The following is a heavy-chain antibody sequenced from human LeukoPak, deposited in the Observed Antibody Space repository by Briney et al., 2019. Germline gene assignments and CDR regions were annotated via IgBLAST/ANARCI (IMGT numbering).Heavy chain of an antibody. CDR2: INPSGGST. V-gene: IGHV1-46*01. CDR3: AAGPVVYYYDSSGFPLSLDY. Sequence: GASVKVSCKASGYTFTSNYMHWVRQAPGQGLEWMGIINPSGGSTSYAQKFQERVTITRDMSTSTAYMELSSLRSEDTAVYYCAAGPVVYYYDSSGFPLSLDYWGQGTLVTVSS. J-gene: IGHJ4*02. CDR1: GYTFTSNY. D-gene: IGHD3-22*01.